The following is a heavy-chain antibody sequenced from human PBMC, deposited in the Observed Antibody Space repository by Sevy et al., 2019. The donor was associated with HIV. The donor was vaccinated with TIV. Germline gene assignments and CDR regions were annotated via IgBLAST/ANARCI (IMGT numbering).Heavy chain of an antibody. CDR2: INWAGSKK. D-gene: IGHD3-10*01. Sequence: GGSLRLSCATSGFSFNDYAMHWVRQAPGKGLEWVSGINWAGSKKDYADSVEGRFTISRNNDKKSLYLQMSSLRREDTALYFCARGGFYFGSEDYYGKSGYDTWGPGTVVTVSS. CDR1: GFSFNDYA. CDR3: ARGGFYFGSEDYYGKSGYDT. J-gene: IGHJ5*02. V-gene: IGHV3-9*01.